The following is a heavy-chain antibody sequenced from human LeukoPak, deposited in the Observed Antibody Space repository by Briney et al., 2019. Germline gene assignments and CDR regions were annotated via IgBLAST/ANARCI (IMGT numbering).Heavy chain of an antibody. CDR2: LSYSGST. D-gene: IGHD2-15*01. J-gene: IGHJ3*02. CDR3: ARHVVVVHAFDI. Sequence: PSETLSLTCTVSGGSISSGSYYCAWIRQPPGKGLEWIGSLSYSGSTYYNPSLKSRVTISVDTSKNQFSLNLSSVTAADTAVYYCARHVVVVHAFDIWGQGTMVTASS. V-gene: IGHV4-39*01. CDR1: GGSISSGSYY.